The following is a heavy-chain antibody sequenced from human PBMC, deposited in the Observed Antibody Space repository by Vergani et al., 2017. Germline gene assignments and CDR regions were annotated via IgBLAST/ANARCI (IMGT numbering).Heavy chain of an antibody. V-gene: IGHV3-13*04. Sequence: EVQLVESGGGLVQPGGSLRLSCAASGFTFSSYDMHWVRQATGKGLEWVSAIGTAGDTYYPGSVKGRFTISREHAKNSLYLKMNSLRGRDTAVYYCARGRTDYYGSGSYYWFDPWGQGTLVTVSS. CDR2: IGTAGDT. CDR1: GFTFSSYD. D-gene: IGHD3-10*01. CDR3: ARGRTDYYGSGSYYWFDP. J-gene: IGHJ5*02.